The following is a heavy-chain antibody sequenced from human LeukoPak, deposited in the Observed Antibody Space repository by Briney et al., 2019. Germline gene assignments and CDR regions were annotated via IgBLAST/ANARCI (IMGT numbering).Heavy chain of an antibody. V-gene: IGHV4-38-2*01. J-gene: IGHJ4*02. CDR3: ARFRDGYKETFDY. CDR1: GYSISSGYY. Sequence: SETLSLTCAVSGYSISSGYYWVWIRPPPGKGLEWIGSIYHSGSTYYNPSLKSRVTISVDTSKNQFSLKLSSVTAADTAVYYCARFRDGYKETFDYWGQGTLVTVSS. CDR2: IYHSGST. D-gene: IGHD5-24*01.